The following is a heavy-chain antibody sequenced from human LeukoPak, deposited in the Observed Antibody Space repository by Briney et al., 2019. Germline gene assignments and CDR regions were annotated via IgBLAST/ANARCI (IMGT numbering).Heavy chain of an antibody. Sequence: DSLSLTCTASGYTITNYTMHCLRHHPAGKGDWLGWINGGSGNTKYSPEFQGRVTITRDTSASTAYMELSSLRSEDTAVYYCANPRYDSSGYYYVDWGQGTLVTVSS. J-gene: IGHJ4*02. CDR3: ANPRYDSSGYYYVD. CDR2: INGGSGNT. D-gene: IGHD3-22*01. V-gene: IGHV1-3*01. CDR1: GYTITNYT.